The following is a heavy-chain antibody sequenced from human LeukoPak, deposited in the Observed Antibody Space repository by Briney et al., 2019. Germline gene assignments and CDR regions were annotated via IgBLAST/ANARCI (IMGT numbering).Heavy chain of an antibody. V-gene: IGHV4-34*01. Sequence: SETLSLTCAVYGGSFSGYYWSWIRQPPGKGLEWIGEINHSGSTNYNPSLKSRVTISVDTPKNQFSLKLSSVTAADTAVYYCARDTSDGMDVWGQGTTVTVSS. CDR2: INHSGST. J-gene: IGHJ6*02. CDR1: GGSFSGYY. CDR3: ARDTSDGMDV. D-gene: IGHD2-2*02.